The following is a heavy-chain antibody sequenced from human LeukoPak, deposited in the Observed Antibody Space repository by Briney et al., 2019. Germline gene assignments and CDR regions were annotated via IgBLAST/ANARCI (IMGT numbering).Heavy chain of an antibody. D-gene: IGHD3-3*01. CDR3: AVCGYYEGF. CDR2: IHWDNSE. V-gene: IGHV2-70*12. J-gene: IGHJ4*02. CDR1: GFSLSTTGVG. Sequence: SGPTLVNPTQTLTLTCTFSGFSLSTTGVGVAWIRQPPGKALEWLARIHWDNSEYYSTSLKTRLTISKDTSINQVVLRMINMDPVDTATYYCAVCGYYEGFWGQGTLVTVSS.